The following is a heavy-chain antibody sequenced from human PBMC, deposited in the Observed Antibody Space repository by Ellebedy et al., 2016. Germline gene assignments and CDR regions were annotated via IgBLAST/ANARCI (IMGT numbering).Heavy chain of an antibody. CDR1: GFTFSTYS. D-gene: IGHD6-19*01. CDR3: ARDLAVSGSDY. CDR2: ISTGSHYI. J-gene: IGHJ4*02. V-gene: IGHV3-21*01. Sequence: GESLKISXTASGFTFSTYSMIWVRQAPGKGLDWVSSISTGSHYIYYADSVKARFTVSRDNAINSLYLQMNSLRAEDTAVYFCARDLAVSGSDYWGQGTLVTVSS.